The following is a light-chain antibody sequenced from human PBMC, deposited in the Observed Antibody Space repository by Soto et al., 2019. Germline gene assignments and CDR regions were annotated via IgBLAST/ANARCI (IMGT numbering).Light chain of an antibody. CDR3: QQYTTSSWT. Sequence: EVVLTQSPGTLSLSPVEGATLSCRASQSVGSSYLAWYQQKPGQAPRVLIYGTSSRATGIPDRFSGSGSGTDFTLTISRLEPEDFAVYYCQQYTTSSWTFGQGTKWIS. V-gene: IGKV3-20*01. CDR2: GTS. J-gene: IGKJ1*01. CDR1: QSVGSSY.